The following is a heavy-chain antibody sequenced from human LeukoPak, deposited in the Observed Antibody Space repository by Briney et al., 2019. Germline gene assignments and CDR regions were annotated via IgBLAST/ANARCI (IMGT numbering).Heavy chain of an antibody. CDR1: GGSFSGYY. CDR2: INHSGST. V-gene: IGHV4-34*01. J-gene: IGHJ6*02. D-gene: IGHD5-18*01. Sequence: SETLFLTCAVYGGSFSGYYWSWIRQPPGKGLEWIGEINHSGSTNYNPSLKSRVTISVDTSKNQFSLKLSSVTAADTAVYYCASVSGYSYGPLVYYYYGMDVWGQGTTVTVSS. CDR3: ASVSGYSYGPLVYYYYGMDV.